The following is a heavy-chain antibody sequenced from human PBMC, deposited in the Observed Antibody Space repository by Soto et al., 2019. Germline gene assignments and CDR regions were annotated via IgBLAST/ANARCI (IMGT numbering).Heavy chain of an antibody. CDR2: IFPTDEK. V-gene: IGHV2-26*01. J-gene: IGHJ6*02. D-gene: IGHD6-19*01. CDR3: ARIFGAGWSGGFRYYGMDV. Sequence: QVTLKESGPVLMKTTETLTLTCAVSGFSLGNDGMGVTWIRQTPGRALEWLAHIFPTDEKSYSPTLKSRLVISKDTSNGQVVLTMTNVNPLDTATYYCARIFGAGWSGGFRYYGMDVWGQGTAVTVSS. CDR1: GFSLGNDGMG.